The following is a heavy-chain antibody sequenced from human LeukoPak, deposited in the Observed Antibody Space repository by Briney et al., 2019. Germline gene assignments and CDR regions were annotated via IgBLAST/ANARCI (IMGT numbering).Heavy chain of an antibody. V-gene: IGHV3-30*03. CDR2: ISYDGSNK. Sequence: GGSLRLSCAASGFTFSSYGMHWVRQAPGKGLEWVAVISYDGSNKYYADSVKGRFTISRDNSKNTLYLQMNSMRAEDTAVYYCARARPGGYIDYWGQGTLVTVSS. D-gene: IGHD3-10*01. CDR3: ARARPGGYIDY. J-gene: IGHJ4*02. CDR1: GFTFSSYG.